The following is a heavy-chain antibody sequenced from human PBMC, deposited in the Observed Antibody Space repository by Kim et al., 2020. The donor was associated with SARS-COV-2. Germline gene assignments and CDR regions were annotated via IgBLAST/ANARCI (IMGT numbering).Heavy chain of an antibody. CDR3: ARETTYYYDSSGYSLQH. V-gene: IGHV1-69*13. J-gene: IGHJ1*01. D-gene: IGHD3-22*01. Sequence: SVKVSCKASGGTFSSYAISWVRQAPGQGLEWMGGIIPIFGTANYAQKFQGRVTITADESTSTAYMELSSLRSEDTAVYYCARETTYYYDSSGYSLQHWGQCTLVTVSS. CDR2: IIPIFGTA. CDR1: GGTFSSYA.